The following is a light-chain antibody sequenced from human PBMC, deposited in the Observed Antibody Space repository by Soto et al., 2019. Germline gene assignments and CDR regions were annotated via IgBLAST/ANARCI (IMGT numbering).Light chain of an antibody. CDR3: QQYGNSPLT. V-gene: IGKV3-20*01. J-gene: IGKJ4*01. CDR2: GAS. Sequence: EIVLTQSPGTLSLSPGERATLSCRASQSVSSSYLDWYQQKPGQAPRLLIYGASSRATGIPDRFSGSGSGTDFTLTISRLEPEDFAVYYCQQYGNSPLTFGGGTKVEIK. CDR1: QSVSSSY.